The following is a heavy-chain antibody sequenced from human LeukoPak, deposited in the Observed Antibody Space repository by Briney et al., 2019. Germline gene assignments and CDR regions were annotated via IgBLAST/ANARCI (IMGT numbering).Heavy chain of an antibody. Sequence: GGTLRLSCSASGFTFSSYAMSWVRQAPGKGLEWVSAIRASGGTAYYADSVKGRFTISGDNSKNTLYLQMNSLRAEDTAVYYCAKVWAHDGSGNPNWHFDLWGRGTLVTVSS. D-gene: IGHD3-10*01. J-gene: IGHJ2*01. CDR1: GFTFSSYA. CDR2: IRASGGTA. V-gene: IGHV3-23*01. CDR3: AKVWAHDGSGNPNWHFDL.